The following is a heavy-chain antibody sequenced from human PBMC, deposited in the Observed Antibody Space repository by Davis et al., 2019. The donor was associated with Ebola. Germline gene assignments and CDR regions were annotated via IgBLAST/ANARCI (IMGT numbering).Heavy chain of an antibody. CDR2: ISYDGSNK. V-gene: IGHV3-30-3*01. J-gene: IGHJ4*02. CDR1: GFTFSSYA. D-gene: IGHD6-19*01. CDR3: ARDGVKQWLGYFDY. Sequence: GESLKISCAASGFTFSSYAMHWVRQAPGKGLEWVAVISYDGSNKYYADSVKGRFTISRDNSKNTLYLQMNSLRAEDTAVYYCARDGVKQWLGYFDYWGQGTLVTVSS.